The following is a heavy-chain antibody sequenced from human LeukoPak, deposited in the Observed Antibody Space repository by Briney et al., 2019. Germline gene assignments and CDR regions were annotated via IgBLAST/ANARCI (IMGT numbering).Heavy chain of an antibody. CDR2: ISSSGST. CDR3: ARRRLGRGPINFDY. D-gene: IGHD5-12*01. Sequence: PSETLSLTCTVSGGSISSGDYYWSWIRQPAGKGLEWIGRISSSGSTNYNPSLKSRVTISVDTSKNQFSLKLSSVTAADTAVYYCARRRLGRGPINFDYWGQGTLVTVSS. V-gene: IGHV4-61*02. J-gene: IGHJ4*02. CDR1: GGSISSGDYY.